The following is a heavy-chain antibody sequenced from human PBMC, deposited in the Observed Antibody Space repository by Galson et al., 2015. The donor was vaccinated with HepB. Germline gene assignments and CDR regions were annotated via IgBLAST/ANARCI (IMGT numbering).Heavy chain of an antibody. CDR1: VNSFTKYW. CDR2: IYPGDSDT. V-gene: IGHV5-51*03. CDR3: ARLGGDSSWGSEY. Sequence: QSGAEVKRPGESLKISCKGSVNSFTKYWIGWVRRMPGKGLEWMCMIYPGDSDTRYSPSFQGQVTISADKSTTTAYLQWSSLKASDTAAYYCARLGGDSSWGSEYWGQGTQVIVSS. J-gene: IGHJ4*02. D-gene: IGHD3-16*01.